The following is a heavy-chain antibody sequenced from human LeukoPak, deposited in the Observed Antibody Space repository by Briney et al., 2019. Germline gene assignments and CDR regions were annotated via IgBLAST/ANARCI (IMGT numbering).Heavy chain of an antibody. CDR1: GYTFTSYY. CDR2: INPSGGST. J-gene: IGHJ4*02. Sequence: ASVKVSCKASGYTFTSYYMHWVRQAPGQGLEWMGIINPSGGSTSYAQKFQGRVTMTRDTSTSTVYMELSSLRSEDTAVYYCARVEPLYSSSSSLLDYWGQGTLVTVPS. V-gene: IGHV1-46*03. CDR3: ARVEPLYSSSSSLLDY. D-gene: IGHD6-6*01.